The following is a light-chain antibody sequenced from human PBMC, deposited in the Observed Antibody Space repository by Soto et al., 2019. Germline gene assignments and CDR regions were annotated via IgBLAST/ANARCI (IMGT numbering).Light chain of an antibody. Sequence: EIVLTQSPATLSLSPGERATLSCRASQSVSSYLAWYQQKPGQAPRLLIYDASNRATGIPARFSGSGSGTDFTLTISSLEHEDFEVYYCQQRINWPPITFGQGTLLEIK. CDR1: QSVSSY. V-gene: IGKV3-11*01. CDR3: QQRINWPPIT. J-gene: IGKJ5*01. CDR2: DAS.